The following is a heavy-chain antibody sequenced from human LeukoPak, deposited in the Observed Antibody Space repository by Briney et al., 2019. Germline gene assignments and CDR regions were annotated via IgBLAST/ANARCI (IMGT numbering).Heavy chain of an antibody. D-gene: IGHD3-9*01. Sequence: SETLSLTCAVSGGSISSGGYSWSWIRQPPGKGLEWIGYIYHSGSTYYNPSLKSRVTIPVDRSKNQFSLKLSSVTAADTAVYYCARVRYFDWLDYGMDVWGQGTTVTVSS. V-gene: IGHV4-30-2*01. CDR3: ARVRYFDWLDYGMDV. CDR1: GGSISSGGYS. CDR2: IYHSGST. J-gene: IGHJ6*02.